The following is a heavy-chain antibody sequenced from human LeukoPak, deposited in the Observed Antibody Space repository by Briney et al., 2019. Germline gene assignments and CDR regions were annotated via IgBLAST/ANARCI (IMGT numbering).Heavy chain of an antibody. CDR3: ARDTQWLGFIDY. CDR2: IYTSGST. D-gene: IGHD6-19*01. Sequence: SETLSLTCTVSGGSISSGSYYWSWIRQPAGKGLEWIGRIYTSGSTNYNPSLKSRVTISADTSKNQFSLKLSSVTAADTAVYYCARDTQWLGFIDYWGQGTLVTVSS. CDR1: GGSISSGSYY. J-gene: IGHJ4*02. V-gene: IGHV4-61*02.